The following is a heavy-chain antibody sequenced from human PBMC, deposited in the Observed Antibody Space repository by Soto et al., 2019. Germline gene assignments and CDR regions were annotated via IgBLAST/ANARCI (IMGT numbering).Heavy chain of an antibody. CDR3: ARGPSADKVDY. CDR1: GGSISNNAYY. J-gene: IGHJ4*02. Sequence: QVQLQESGPGLVKPSQTLSLTCTVSGGSISNNAYYWSWIRQTPGKGLEWIGHIYNSGSAYTNPSLESLPIISVDTSKNQFSLNLKSVTAADTAVYYCARGPSADKVDYCGQGTLVTVSS. V-gene: IGHV4-30-4*01. CDR2: IYNSGSA. D-gene: IGHD3-3*01.